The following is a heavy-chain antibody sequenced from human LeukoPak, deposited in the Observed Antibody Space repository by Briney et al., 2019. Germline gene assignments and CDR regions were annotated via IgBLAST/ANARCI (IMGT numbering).Heavy chain of an antibody. J-gene: IGHJ6*02. CDR3: AREGYCSSTSCYEDYYYGMDV. Sequence: ASVKVSCKASGYTFTSYGISWVRQAPGQGLEWMGWISAYNGNTNYARKLQGRVTMTTDTSTSTAYMELRSLRSDDTAVYYCAREGYCSSTSCYEDYYYGMDVWGQGTTVTVSS. CDR2: ISAYNGNT. D-gene: IGHD2-2*01. V-gene: IGHV1-18*01. CDR1: GYTFTSYG.